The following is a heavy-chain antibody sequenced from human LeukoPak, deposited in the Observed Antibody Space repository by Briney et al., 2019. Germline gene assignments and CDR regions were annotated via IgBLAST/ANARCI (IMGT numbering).Heavy chain of an antibody. CDR2: IKSKTDGGTT. CDR1: GFTFGNAW. V-gene: IGHV3-15*01. D-gene: IGHD3-22*01. Sequence: GGSLRLSCAASGFTFGNAWMSWVRQAPGKGLEWVGRIKSKTDGGTTDYAAPVKGRFTISRDDSKNTLYLQMNSLKTEDTAVYYCTTDEYYYDSSGSFDYWGQGTLVTVSS. CDR3: TTDEYYYDSSGSFDY. J-gene: IGHJ4*02.